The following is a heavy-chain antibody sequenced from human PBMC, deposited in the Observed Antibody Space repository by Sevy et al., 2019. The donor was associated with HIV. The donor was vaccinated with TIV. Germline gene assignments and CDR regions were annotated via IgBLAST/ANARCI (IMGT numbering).Heavy chain of an antibody. J-gene: IGHJ3*01. CDR3: ARRVRNYYDSSGADDVFDV. CDR2: INWNGGST. V-gene: IGHV3-20*04. Sequence: GGSLILSCAASGFTFDDYGMSWVRHAPGKGLEWVSGINWNGGSTGYAESVKGRFTISRDNAKNSLYLQMNSLRAEDTALYYCARRVRNYYDSSGADDVFDVWGQGTMVTVSS. D-gene: IGHD3-22*01. CDR1: GFTFDDYG.